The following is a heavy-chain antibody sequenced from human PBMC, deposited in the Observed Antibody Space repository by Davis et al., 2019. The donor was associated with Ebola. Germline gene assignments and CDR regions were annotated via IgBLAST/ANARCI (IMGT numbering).Heavy chain of an antibody. CDR1: GFTFSSYS. CDR3: ARDVEAPAAYYYYGMDV. J-gene: IGHJ6*04. D-gene: IGHD2-2*01. V-gene: IGHV3-21*01. CDR2: ISSSSSYI. Sequence: GGSLRLSCAASGFTFSSYSMNWVRQAPGKGLEWVSSISSSSSYIYYADSVKGRFTISRDNAKNSLYLQMNSLRAEDTAVYYCARDVEAPAAYYYYGMDVWGKGTMVTVSS.